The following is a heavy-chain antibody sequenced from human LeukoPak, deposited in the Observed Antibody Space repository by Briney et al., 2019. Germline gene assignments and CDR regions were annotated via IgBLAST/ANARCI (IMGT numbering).Heavy chain of an antibody. V-gene: IGHV3-30*18. Sequence: PGGSLRLSCAASGFTFSSYGMHWVRQAPGKGLEWVAVISYDGSNKNYADSVKGRFTISRDNSKNTLYLQMNSLRAEDTAVYYCAKDPSSPGGIWGQGTMVTVSS. D-gene: IGHD3-16*01. CDR1: GFTFSSYG. J-gene: IGHJ3*02. CDR2: ISYDGSNK. CDR3: AKDPSSPGGI.